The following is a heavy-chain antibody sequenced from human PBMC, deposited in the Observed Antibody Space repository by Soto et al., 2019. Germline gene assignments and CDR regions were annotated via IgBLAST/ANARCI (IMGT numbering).Heavy chain of an antibody. Sequence: QAQLVESGGGVVQPGRSLRLSCAASGFTFTSYGMHWVRQAPGKGLEWVALISYDGKNTYYGDSVKGRFTISRDNSKNTLHLQMNSLRAEDTALYYCTNDMAAQVSQTTEWYVNYWGRGTLVTVSS. CDR1: GFTFTSYG. CDR3: TNDMAAQVSQTTEWYVNY. J-gene: IGHJ4*02. V-gene: IGHV3-30*18. D-gene: IGHD3-3*01. CDR2: ISYDGKNT.